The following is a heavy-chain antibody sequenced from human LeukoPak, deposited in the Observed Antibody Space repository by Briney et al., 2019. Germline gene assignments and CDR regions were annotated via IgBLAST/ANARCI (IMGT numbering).Heavy chain of an antibody. CDR2: IAPSGTT. J-gene: IGHJ6*03. D-gene: IGHD3-3*01. Sequence: SQTLSLTCTVSGDSISRGTIFWSWIRQPAGKGLECIGRIAPSGTTNYNPSLKRRLTISIDASNNRFSLKLISVTPADAAVYYCARDGGMTYYDFWSGPEAHYYMDVWGKGTTVTVSS. CDR1: GDSISRGTIF. V-gene: IGHV4-61*02. CDR3: ARDGGMTYYDFWSGPEAHYYMDV.